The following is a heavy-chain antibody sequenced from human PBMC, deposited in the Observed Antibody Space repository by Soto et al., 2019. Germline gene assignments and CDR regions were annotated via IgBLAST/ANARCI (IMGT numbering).Heavy chain of an antibody. D-gene: IGHD3-22*01. CDR3: AKVITYYDSSGAFDY. Sequence: EVQLVESGGGLVQPGRSLRLSCSVSGFTFDDYAMHWVRQAPGKGLEWVSSINWNSDRIAYADSVKGRFTISRDNAKNSLYLQMNSLRAEDTAVYYCAKVITYYDSSGAFDYWGQGTLVTVSS. CDR1: GFTFDDYA. J-gene: IGHJ4*02. V-gene: IGHV3-9*01. CDR2: INWNSDRI.